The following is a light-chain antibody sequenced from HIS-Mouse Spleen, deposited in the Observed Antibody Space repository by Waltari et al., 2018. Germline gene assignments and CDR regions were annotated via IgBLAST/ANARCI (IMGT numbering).Light chain of an antibody. CDR3: AAWDDSLNGVV. V-gene: IGLV1-44*01. CDR2: SNN. CDR1: SPTIGSNP. Sequence: QSVLTQPPSASGTPGQRVTISCSGISPTIGSNPVNWYQQLPGTAPKLLIYSNNQRPSGVPDRFSGSKSGTSASLAISGLQSEDEADYYCAAWDDSLNGVVFGGGTKLTVL. J-gene: IGLJ2*01.